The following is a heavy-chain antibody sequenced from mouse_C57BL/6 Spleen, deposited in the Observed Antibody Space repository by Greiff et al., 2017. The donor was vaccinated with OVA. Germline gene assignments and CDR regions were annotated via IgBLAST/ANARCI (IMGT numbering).Heavy chain of an antibody. J-gene: IGHJ2*01. D-gene: IGHD1-1*02. Sequence: VHLVESGGDLVKPGGSLKLSCAASGFTFSSYGMSWVRQTPDKRLEWVATISSGGSYTYYPDSVKGRFTISRDNAKNTLYLQMSSLKSEDTAMYYCARGGTMGYYFDYWGQGTTLTVSS. V-gene: IGHV5-6*01. CDR3: ARGGTMGYYFDY. CDR1: GFTFSSYG. CDR2: ISSGGSYT.